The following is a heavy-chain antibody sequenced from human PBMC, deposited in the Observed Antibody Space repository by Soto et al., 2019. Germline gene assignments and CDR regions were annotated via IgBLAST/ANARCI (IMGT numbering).Heavy chain of an antibody. D-gene: IGHD2-2*01. CDR1: GGTFSSYA. J-gene: IGHJ6*02. V-gene: IGHV1-69*01. CDR2: IIPIFGTA. CDR3: ARAQRAAIYYYYGMDV. Sequence: VKVSCKASGGTFSSYAISWVRQAPGQGLEWMGGIIPIFGTANYAQKSQGRVTITADESTSTAYMELSSLRSEDTAVYYCARAQRAAIYYYYGMDVWGQGTTVTVSS.